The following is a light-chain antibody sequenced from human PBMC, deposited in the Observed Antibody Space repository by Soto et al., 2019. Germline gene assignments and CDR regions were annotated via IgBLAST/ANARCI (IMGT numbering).Light chain of an antibody. CDR3: QSYDSSLSGSDYV. CDR2: GNS. CDR1: SSNIGAGYD. V-gene: IGLV1-40*01. Sequence: QSVLTQPPSVSGAPGQRVTISCTGSSSNIGAGYDVHWYQQLPGTAPKLLIYGNSNRPSGVPDRFSGSKSGTSASLDITGLQAEDEADYYCQSYDSSLSGSDYVFGTGTKVNVL. J-gene: IGLJ1*01.